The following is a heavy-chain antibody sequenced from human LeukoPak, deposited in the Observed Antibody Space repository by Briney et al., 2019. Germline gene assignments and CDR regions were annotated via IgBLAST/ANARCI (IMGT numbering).Heavy chain of an antibody. Sequence: GGSLRLSCAASGFTFTTYVMSWVRQAPGKGLEWVSGISGSGAVTYYADSVKGRSTISKDSSKETLYLQMSSLRAEDTAVYYCATARVRAGFYFDYLGQGTLGTVPS. CDR1: GFTFTTYV. D-gene: IGHD2-21*01. V-gene: IGHV3-23*01. CDR3: ATARVRAGFYFDY. J-gene: IGHJ4*02. CDR2: ISGSGAVT.